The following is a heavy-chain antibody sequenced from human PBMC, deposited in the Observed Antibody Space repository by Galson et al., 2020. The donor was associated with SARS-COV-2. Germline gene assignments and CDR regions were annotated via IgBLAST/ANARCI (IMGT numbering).Heavy chain of an antibody. CDR1: GFTFSSSA. J-gene: IGHJ4*02. CDR2: ISYDGTTK. D-gene: IGHD6-13*01. V-gene: IGHV3-30*04. Sequence: QLGESLKISCAASGFTFSSSAMHWVRHPPGKGLEWVAIISYDGTTKYNSDSVKGRFTIPRDISQNTLYLQMNSLRPEDTAVYYCARETDDYTASWYDYWGQGTLVTVSS. CDR3: ARETDDYTASWYDY.